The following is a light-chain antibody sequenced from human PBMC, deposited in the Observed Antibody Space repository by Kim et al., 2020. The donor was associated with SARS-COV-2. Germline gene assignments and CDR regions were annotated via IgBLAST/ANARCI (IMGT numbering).Light chain of an antibody. Sequence: GRTVTISCTRSSGGIASNHVQWYQQRPGSAPTTVIYEDSRRASGVPDRFSGSIDSSSNSASLTISGLKTEDEADYYCQSYDSRFWVFGGGTQLTVL. CDR2: EDS. CDR1: SGGIASNH. CDR3: QSYDSRFWV. J-gene: IGLJ3*02. V-gene: IGLV6-57*03.